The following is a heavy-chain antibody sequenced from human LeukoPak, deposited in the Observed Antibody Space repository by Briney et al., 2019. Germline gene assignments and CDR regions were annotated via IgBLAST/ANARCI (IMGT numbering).Heavy chain of an antibody. CDR2: IYYSGST. D-gene: IGHD3-22*01. J-gene: IGHJ2*01. V-gene: IGHV4-59*01. Sequence: SETLSLTCTVSGGSISSYYWSWIRQPPGKGLEWIGYIYYSGSTNYNPSLKSRVTISIDTSKNQFSLKVTSVTAADTAVYYCAGDRDSSGLRDFDLWGRGTLVTVSS. CDR3: AGDRDSSGLRDFDL. CDR1: GGSISSYY.